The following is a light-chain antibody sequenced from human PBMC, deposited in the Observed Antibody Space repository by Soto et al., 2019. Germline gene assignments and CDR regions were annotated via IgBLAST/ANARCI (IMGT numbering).Light chain of an antibody. Sequence: QSVLTQPPSVSGAPGQRITISCTGSSSNIGAGYNVNWYQQLPGTAPKLLIYGNSNRPSGVPDRFSGSKSGTSASLAITGLQAEVEADYYCQSYDSSLSGPIFGGGTKVTVL. J-gene: IGLJ2*01. CDR2: GNS. V-gene: IGLV1-40*01. CDR1: SSNIGAGYN. CDR3: QSYDSSLSGPI.